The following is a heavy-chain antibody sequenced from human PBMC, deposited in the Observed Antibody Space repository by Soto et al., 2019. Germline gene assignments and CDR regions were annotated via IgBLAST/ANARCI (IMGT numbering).Heavy chain of an antibody. CDR1: GFSFSSYA. CDR2: ISYDGSKK. Sequence: QVQLVESGGGVVQPGRSLRLSCVVSGFSFSSYAMHWVRQAPGKGLEWVAVISYDGSKKFYADSVKGRFTISRDNSRNTLFLQMNILIVEDTAVYSCARELEDDYGYTPRGLYYYGMDVWGQGTTVTVSS. V-gene: IGHV3-30-3*01. J-gene: IGHJ6*02. D-gene: IGHD4-17*01. CDR3: ARELEDDYGYTPRGLYYYGMDV.